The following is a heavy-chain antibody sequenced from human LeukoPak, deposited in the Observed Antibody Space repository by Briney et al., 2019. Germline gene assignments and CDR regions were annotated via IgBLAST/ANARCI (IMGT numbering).Heavy chain of an antibody. V-gene: IGHV3-23*01. CDR1: GFTFSSYA. CDR3: AKVTVRGVYYFDY. CDR2: ISGSGGST. Sequence: GGSLRLSCAASGFTFSSYAMSWVRQAPGKGLEWVSAISGSGGSTYYADSVKSRFTISRDNSKNTLYLQMNSLRAEDTAVYYCAKVTVRGVYYFDYWGQGTLVTVSS. J-gene: IGHJ4*02. D-gene: IGHD3-10*01.